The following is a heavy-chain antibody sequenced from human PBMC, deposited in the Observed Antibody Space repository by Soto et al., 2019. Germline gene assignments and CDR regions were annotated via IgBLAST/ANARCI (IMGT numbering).Heavy chain of an antibody. CDR2: ISAYNGNT. CDR1: GYTFTSYG. CDR3: ARGSSGYDFDY. D-gene: IGHD5-12*01. Sequence: ASVNVSCKASGYTFTSYGISWVRQAPGQGLELMGWISAYNGNTNYAQKLQGRVTMTTXXXXXXAXMXLXXLXSDDTAVYYCARGSSGYDFDYWGQGTLVTVSS. J-gene: IGHJ4*02. V-gene: IGHV1-18*04.